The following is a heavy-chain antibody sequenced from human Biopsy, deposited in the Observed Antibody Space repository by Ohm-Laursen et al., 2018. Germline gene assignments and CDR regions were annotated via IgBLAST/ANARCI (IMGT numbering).Heavy chain of an antibody. V-gene: IGHV4-59*01. CDR2: MYYSGST. D-gene: IGHD3-16*01. CDR1: GGSLNFYY. J-gene: IGHJ4*02. Sequence: SQTLSLTRTVSGGSLNFYYWRWIRQPPGKALVWIGYMYYSGSTKYSPSLKNRVTVSFDTSRNQFLLKLTSMTPADTAVYYCVRGRSPATYWGQGALVIASS. CDR3: VRGRSPATY.